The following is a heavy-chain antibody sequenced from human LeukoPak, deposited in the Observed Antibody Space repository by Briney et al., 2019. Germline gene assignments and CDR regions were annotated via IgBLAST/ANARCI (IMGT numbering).Heavy chain of an antibody. D-gene: IGHD6-19*01. CDR1: GGSISSYY. V-gene: IGHV4-59*01. J-gene: IGHJ4*02. CDR2: IYYSGST. Sequence: PSETLSLTCTVSGGSISSYYWSRIRQPPGKGLEWIGSIYYSGSTNYNPSLKSRLTISVDTSKNQFSLKLNSVTAADTAVYYCARSSLEETISSAWSNYFDSWGQGTLVTVSS. CDR3: ARSSLEETISSAWSNYFDS.